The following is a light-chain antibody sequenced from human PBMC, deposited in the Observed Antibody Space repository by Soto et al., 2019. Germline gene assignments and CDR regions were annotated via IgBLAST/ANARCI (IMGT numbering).Light chain of an antibody. CDR2: GNS. CDR3: QSYDSSVV. Sequence: QSVLTQPPSVSGAPGQRVTISCTGSSSNIGAGYDVHWYQQLPGTAPKLLIYGNSNRPSGVPDRFSGYKSGTSASLAITGLQAEDAADYYCQSYDSSVVFGGGTKLTVL. J-gene: IGLJ2*01. CDR1: SSNIGAGYD. V-gene: IGLV1-40*01.